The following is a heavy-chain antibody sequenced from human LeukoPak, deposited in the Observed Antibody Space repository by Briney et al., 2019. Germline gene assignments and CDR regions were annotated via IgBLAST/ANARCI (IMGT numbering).Heavy chain of an antibody. D-gene: IGHD2-15*01. Sequence: EASVKVSCKASGGTFSSYAISWVRQAPGQGLEWMVGIIPIFGTANYAQKFQGRVTITADESTSTAYMELSSLRSEDTAVYYCARDSCSGGSCYPGYWGQGTLVTVSS. CDR1: GGTFSSYA. CDR2: IIPIFGTA. V-gene: IGHV1-69*13. CDR3: ARDSCSGGSCYPGY. J-gene: IGHJ4*02.